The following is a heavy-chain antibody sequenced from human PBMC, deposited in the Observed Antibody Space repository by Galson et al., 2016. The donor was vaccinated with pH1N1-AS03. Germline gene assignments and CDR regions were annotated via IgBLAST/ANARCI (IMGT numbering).Heavy chain of an antibody. J-gene: IGHJ4*02. CDR3: AKRPRSDDY. CDR1: GFNVSSKY. CDR2: LYSGGST. V-gene: IGHV3-53*01. Sequence: SLRLSCAASGFNVSSKYMSWVRQTPGKGLEWVSVLYSGGSTYYADSVKGRFTISRDNSKNTLYLQLNSLRVEDTAIYYCAKRPRSDDYWGQGTLVTVSS.